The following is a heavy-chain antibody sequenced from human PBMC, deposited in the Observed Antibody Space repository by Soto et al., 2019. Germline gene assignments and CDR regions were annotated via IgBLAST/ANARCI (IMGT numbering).Heavy chain of an antibody. V-gene: IGHV3-23*01. D-gene: IGHD3-22*01. CDR3: AKARCSGNSCYVPAY. Sequence: GGSLRLSCAASGFTFSSYTMAWVRQAPGKGLEWVSSISGSGGSPSYADSVQGRFTISRDNPRTTLSLQMNSPRAEDTATYYCAKARCSGNSCYVPAYWGHGTPVPVSS. J-gene: IGHJ4*01. CDR1: GFTFSSYT. CDR2: ISGSGGSP.